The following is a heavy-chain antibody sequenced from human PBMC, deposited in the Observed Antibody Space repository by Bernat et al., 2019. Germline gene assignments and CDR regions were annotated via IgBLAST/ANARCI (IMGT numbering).Heavy chain of an antibody. D-gene: IGHD6-19*01. J-gene: IGHJ3*02. CDR3: AKEGRGWTPDSFAI. V-gene: IGHV3-30*18. Sequence: QVQVVESGGGVVLPGRSLRLSCAASGFIFSNYGMNWVRQGPGKGLAWVAVISYDGSGKYYDDSVKGRFTISRDNSKNMLYLQMNSLRAEDTAVYYCAKEGRGWTPDSFAIWGQGTMVTVSS. CDR1: GFIFSNYG. CDR2: ISYDGSGK.